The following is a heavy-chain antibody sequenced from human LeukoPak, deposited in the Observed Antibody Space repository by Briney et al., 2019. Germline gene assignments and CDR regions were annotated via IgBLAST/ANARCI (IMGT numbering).Heavy chain of an antibody. CDR3: ARGGDWANWFDP. J-gene: IGHJ5*02. D-gene: IGHD3/OR15-3a*01. CDR2: IHYSGST. Sequence: SETLSLTCTVSGGSISSYYWSWIRQPPGKGLEWIGYIHYSGSTNYNPSLKSRVTISVDTSKNQFSLKLSSVTAADTAVYYCARGGDWANWFDPWGQGTLVTVSS. CDR1: GGSISSYY. V-gene: IGHV4-59*01.